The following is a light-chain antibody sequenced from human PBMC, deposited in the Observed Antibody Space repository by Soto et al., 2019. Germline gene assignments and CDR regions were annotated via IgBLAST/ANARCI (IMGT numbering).Light chain of an antibody. CDR1: ASASNNY. Sequence: VVLTQSPGTLSLSPGERATLSCRPSASASNNYLAWYQQKPGQAPRLLIYGASNWATGIPARFSGGGSGTDFTLTISSLEPEDFAVYYCQQYGSSGTFGQGTKVDIK. CDR3: QQYGSSGT. V-gene: IGKV3-20*01. J-gene: IGKJ1*01. CDR2: GAS.